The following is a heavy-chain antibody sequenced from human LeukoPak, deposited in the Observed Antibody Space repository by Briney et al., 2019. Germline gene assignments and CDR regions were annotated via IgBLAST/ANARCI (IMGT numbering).Heavy chain of an antibody. V-gene: IGHV3-23*01. D-gene: IGHD6-13*01. Sequence: GGSLRLSCAASGFTFSSYSMNWVRQAPGKGLEWVSAISGSGGSTYYADSVKGRFTISRDNSKNTLYLQMNSLRAEDTAVYYCAIREGYTPSYWGQGTLVTVSS. CDR2: ISGSGGST. CDR1: GFTFSSYS. CDR3: AIREGYTPSY. J-gene: IGHJ4*02.